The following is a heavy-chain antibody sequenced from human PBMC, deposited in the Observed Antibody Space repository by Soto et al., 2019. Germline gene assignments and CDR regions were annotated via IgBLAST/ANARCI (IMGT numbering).Heavy chain of an antibody. V-gene: IGHV4-34*01. CDR1: GGSFSGYY. Sequence: SETLSLTCAVYGGSFSGYYWSWIRQPPGKGLEGIGEINHSGSTNYNPSLKSRVTISVDTSKNQFSLKLSSVTAADTAVYYCARGVVVVVPAARSHYYYMDVWGKGTTVT. CDR3: ARGVVVVVPAARSHYYYMDV. J-gene: IGHJ6*03. D-gene: IGHD2-2*01. CDR2: INHSGST.